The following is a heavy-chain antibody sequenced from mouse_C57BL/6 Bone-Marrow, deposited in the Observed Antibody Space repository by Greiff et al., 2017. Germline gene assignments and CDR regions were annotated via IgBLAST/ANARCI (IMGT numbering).Heavy chain of an antibody. V-gene: IGHV1-81*01. CDR2: IYPRSGNT. CDR1: GYTFTSYG. Sequence: QVQLQQSGAELARPGASVKLSCKASGYTFTSYGISWVKQRTGQGLEWIGEIYPRSGNTYYNEKFKGKATLTADKSSSTAYMELRSLTSEDSAVYFWAREGAPFAYWGQGTLVTVSA. CDR3: AREGAPFAY. J-gene: IGHJ3*01.